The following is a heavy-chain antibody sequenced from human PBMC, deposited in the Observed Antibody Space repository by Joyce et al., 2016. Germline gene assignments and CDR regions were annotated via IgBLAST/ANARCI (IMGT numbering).Heavy chain of an antibody. J-gene: IGHJ5*01. D-gene: IGHD1-1*01. CDR2: IYPNGNA. V-gene: IGHV4-4*07. CDR3: ARGHKVHTLLFDS. CDR1: GDSLNDYY. Sequence: QVQLQESGPGLVKPSGTLSLNCSVSGDSLNDYYWSWTRQPAGKGLEWIGRIYPNGNANYKRSLKSRLTMSVDTSKNQFSLTLNSVTDADTAGYYCARGHKVHTLLFDSWGQGILVTVSS.